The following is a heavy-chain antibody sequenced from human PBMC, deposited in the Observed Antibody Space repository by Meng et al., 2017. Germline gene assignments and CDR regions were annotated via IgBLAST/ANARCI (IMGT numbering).Heavy chain of an antibody. J-gene: IGHJ4*02. D-gene: IGHD3-16*02. Sequence: GGSLRPPCAAPGSTFSSYAMSWVRQAPGKGLEWVANIKQDGSEKYYVDSVKGRFTISRDNAKNSLYLQMNSLRAEDTAVYYCASQKNTYYDYVWGSYRTFGFDYWGQGTLVTVSS. CDR1: GSTFSSYA. V-gene: IGHV3-7*01. CDR2: IKQDGSEK. CDR3: ASQKNTYYDYVWGSYRTFGFDY.